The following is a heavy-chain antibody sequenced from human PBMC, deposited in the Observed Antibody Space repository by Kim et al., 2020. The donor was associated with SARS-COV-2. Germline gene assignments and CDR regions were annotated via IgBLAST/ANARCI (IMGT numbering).Heavy chain of an antibody. CDR3: ARGQRRGAFDI. Sequence: SETLSLTCTVSGGSISSGGYYWSWIRQHPGKGLEWIGYIYYSGSTYYNPSLKSRVTISVDTSKNQFSLKLSSVTAADTAVYYCARGQRRGAFDIWGQGTMVTVSS. V-gene: IGHV4-31*03. CDR2: IYYSGST. J-gene: IGHJ3*02. CDR1: GGSISSGGYY. D-gene: IGHD1-1*01.